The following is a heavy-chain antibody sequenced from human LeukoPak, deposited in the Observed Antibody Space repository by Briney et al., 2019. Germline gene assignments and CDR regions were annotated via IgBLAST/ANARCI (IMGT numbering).Heavy chain of an antibody. V-gene: IGHV3-7*01. CDR2: IKQDGSEK. J-gene: IGHJ4*02. CDR1: GFTFSSYW. Sequence: GGSLRLSCAASGFTFSSYWMSWVCQAPGRGLEWVADIKQDGSEKYYVDSVKGRFTISRDNAKNSLYLQMNSLRAEDTAVYYCASKKWSPTSFDYWGQGTLVTVSS. CDR3: ASKKWSPTSFDY. D-gene: IGHD2-15*01.